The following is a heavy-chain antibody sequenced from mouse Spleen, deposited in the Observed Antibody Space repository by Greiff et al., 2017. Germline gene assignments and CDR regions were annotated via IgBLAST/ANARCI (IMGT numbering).Heavy chain of an antibody. CDR3: ARDSGTALAY. V-gene: IGHV1S137*01. D-gene: IGHD4-1*01. J-gene: IGHJ3*01. CDR1: GYTFTDYA. Sequence: QVQLQQSGAELVRPGVSVKISCKGSGYTFTDYAMHWVKQSHAKSLEWIGVISTYYGDASYNQKFKGKATMTVDKSSSTAYMELARLTSEDSAIYYCARDSGTALAYWGQGTLVTVSA. CDR2: ISTYYGDA.